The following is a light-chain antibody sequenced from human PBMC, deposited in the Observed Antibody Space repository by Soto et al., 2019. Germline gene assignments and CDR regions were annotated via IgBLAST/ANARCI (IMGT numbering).Light chain of an antibody. CDR3: CSYTSSSTWV. CDR1: SSDVGGYKF. Sequence: QSALTQPASVSGSPGQSITISCTGTSSDVGGYKFVSWYQQHPGKAPKVMIYEVSNRPSGVSNRFSGSKSGYTASLTISGLQAEDEADYYCCSYTSSSTWVFGGGTKLTVL. V-gene: IGLV2-14*01. J-gene: IGLJ3*02. CDR2: EVS.